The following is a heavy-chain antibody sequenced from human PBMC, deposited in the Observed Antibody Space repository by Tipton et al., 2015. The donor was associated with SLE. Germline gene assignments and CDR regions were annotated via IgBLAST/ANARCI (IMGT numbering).Heavy chain of an antibody. J-gene: IGHJ6*03. V-gene: IGHV3-74*01. CDR3: ARHPVPVYYYYYMDV. CDR2: ISGGGGST. CDR1: GFNFSNYW. Sequence: SLRLSCAASGFNFSNYWMHWVRQAPGRGLVRVSRISGGGGSTTYADFVKGRFTISRDNAKNTLYLQMNSLRAEDTAVYYCARHPVPVYYYYYMDVWGKGTTVTVSS. D-gene: IGHD2-2*01.